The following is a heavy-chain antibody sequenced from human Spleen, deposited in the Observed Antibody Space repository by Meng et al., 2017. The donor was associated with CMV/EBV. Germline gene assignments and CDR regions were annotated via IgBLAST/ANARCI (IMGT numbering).Heavy chain of an antibody. Sequence: GGSLRLSCAASGFTFSNAWMSWVRQAPGKGLEWVGRIKSKTDGGTTDYAAPVKGRFTISRDDSKNTLYLQMNSLRAEDTAVYYCAKNWGSSWPYYYGMDVWGQGTTVTVSS. V-gene: IGHV3-15*01. CDR2: IKSKTDGGTT. J-gene: IGHJ6*02. D-gene: IGHD6-13*01. CDR1: GFTFSNAW. CDR3: AKNWGSSWPYYYGMDV.